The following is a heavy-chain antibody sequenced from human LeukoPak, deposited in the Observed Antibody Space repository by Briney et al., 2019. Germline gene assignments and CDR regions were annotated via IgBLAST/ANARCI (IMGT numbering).Heavy chain of an antibody. CDR2: IRSKANSYAT. Sequence: PGGSLRLSCAASGFTFSGSAMHWVRQASGKGLEWVGRIRSKANSYATAYAASVKGRFTNSRDDSKNTAYLQMNSLKTEDTAVYYCTRHGITGTADYWGQGTLVTVSS. CDR3: TRHGITGTADY. D-gene: IGHD1-20*01. J-gene: IGHJ4*02. V-gene: IGHV3-73*01. CDR1: GFTFSGSA.